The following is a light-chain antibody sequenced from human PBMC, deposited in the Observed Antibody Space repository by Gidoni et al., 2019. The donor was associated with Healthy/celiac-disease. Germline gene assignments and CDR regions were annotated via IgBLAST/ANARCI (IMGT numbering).Light chain of an antibody. CDR1: SSNIGSNT. CDR2: SNN. Sequence: QSVLTQPPSASGTPGQGVTLSRSGSSSNIGSNTVNWYQQLPGTATRLLIYSNNQRPSGVPDRFSGSKSGTSASLAISGLQSEDEADYYCAAWDDSLNGVVFGGGTKLTVL. CDR3: AAWDDSLNGVV. V-gene: IGLV1-44*01. J-gene: IGLJ2*01.